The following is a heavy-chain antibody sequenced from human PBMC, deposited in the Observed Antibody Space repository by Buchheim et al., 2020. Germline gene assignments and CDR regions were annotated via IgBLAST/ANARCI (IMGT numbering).Heavy chain of an antibody. D-gene: IGHD3-10*01. CDR1: GGSFSGYY. J-gene: IGHJ6*03. CDR3: ARAASIYGSGSYPRYYYYYIDV. V-gene: IGHV4-34*01. CDR2: INHSGST. Sequence: QVQLQQWGAGLLKPSETLSLTCAVYGGSFSGYYWSWIRQPPGKGLEWIGEINHSGSTNYNPSLKSRVTISVDTSKNQFSLKLSSVTAADTAVYYCARAASIYGSGSYPRYYYYYIDVWGKGTT.